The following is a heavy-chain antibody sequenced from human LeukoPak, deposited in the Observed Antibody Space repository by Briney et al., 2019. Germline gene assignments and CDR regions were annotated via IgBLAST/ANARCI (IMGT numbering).Heavy chain of an antibody. CDR3: ARYSGSTSSFGY. CDR2: ISGSGGST. CDR1: GFTFSNAW. D-gene: IGHD6-6*01. Sequence: GGSLRLSCAASGFTFSNAWMSWVRQAPGKGLEWVSAISGSGGSTYYADSVKGRFTISRDNSKNTLYLQMNSLRAEDTAVYYCARYSGSTSSFGYWGQGTLVTVSS. V-gene: IGHV3-23*01. J-gene: IGHJ4*02.